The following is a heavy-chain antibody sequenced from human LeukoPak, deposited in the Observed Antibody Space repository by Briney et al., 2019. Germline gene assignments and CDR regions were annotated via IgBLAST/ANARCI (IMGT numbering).Heavy chain of an antibody. CDR2: IYPGDSDA. CDR1: GYSFTTYW. CDR3: ARLGYCSSTIQSCGMDV. D-gene: IGHD2-2*01. Sequence: GESLKISCKGSGYSFTTYWIGWVRQMPGKGLEWMGIIYPGDSDAKYSPAFQGQVTISADKSLSTAYLQWSSLKASDTAMYYCARLGYCSSTIQSCGMDVWGQETTVTVSS. V-gene: IGHV5-51*01. J-gene: IGHJ6*02.